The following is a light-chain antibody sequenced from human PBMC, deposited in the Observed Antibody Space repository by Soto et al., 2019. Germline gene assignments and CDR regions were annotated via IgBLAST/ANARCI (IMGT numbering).Light chain of an antibody. CDR3: QSYDSSLSGSV. CDR2: GNS. V-gene: IGLV1-40*01. Sequence: QLVLTQPPSVSGAPGQRVTISCTGSSSNIGAGYDVHWYQQLPGTAPKLLIYGNSNRPSGVPDRFSGSKSDTSASLAITGLQAEDEADYCCQSYDSSLSGSVFGGGTKLTVL. J-gene: IGLJ3*02. CDR1: SSNIGAGYD.